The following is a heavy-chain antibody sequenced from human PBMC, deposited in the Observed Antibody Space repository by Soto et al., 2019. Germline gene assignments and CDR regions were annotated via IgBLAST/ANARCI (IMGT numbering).Heavy chain of an antibody. Sequence: LRLSCAASGFTFSSYWMHCVRQVPGKGLVWVSRINSEGTGTIYADSVKGRFTISRDNAKNTLYLQMNSLRAEDTAVYYCVRDYDSSGYNSDYWGQGTPVTVSS. CDR3: VRDYDSSGYNSDY. J-gene: IGHJ4*02. CDR1: GFTFSSYW. V-gene: IGHV3-74*01. CDR2: INSEGTGT. D-gene: IGHD3-22*01.